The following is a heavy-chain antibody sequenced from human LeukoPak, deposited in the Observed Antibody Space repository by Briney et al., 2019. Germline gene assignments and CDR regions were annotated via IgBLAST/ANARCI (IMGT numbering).Heavy chain of an antibody. D-gene: IGHD3-16*01. CDR3: FTFLSGRDAFDI. Sequence: GRSLRLSCAASGFTFSSYGMHWVRQAPGKGLEWVAVIWYDESNKYYADSVKGRFTISRDNSKTTLYLQMNSLRAEDTAVYYCFTFLSGRDAFDIWGQGTMVTVSS. CDR1: GFTFSSYG. CDR2: IWYDESNK. J-gene: IGHJ3*02. V-gene: IGHV3-33*01.